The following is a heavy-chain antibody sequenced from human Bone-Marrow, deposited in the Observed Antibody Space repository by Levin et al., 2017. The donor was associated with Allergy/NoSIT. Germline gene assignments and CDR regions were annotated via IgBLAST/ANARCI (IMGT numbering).Heavy chain of an antibody. CDR3: ASGRFTIPARYSPFDY. Sequence: PGASVKVSCKASGGVFNSYAISWVRQAPGQGLEWMGGIIPISGTANYVRNFQGRVTITADEFASTAYMELTSLRSEDTAVYCCASGRFTIPARYSPFDYWGQGTLVAVSS. V-gene: IGHV1-69*13. D-gene: IGHD3-9*01. CDR1: GGVFNSYA. J-gene: IGHJ4*02. CDR2: IIPISGTA.